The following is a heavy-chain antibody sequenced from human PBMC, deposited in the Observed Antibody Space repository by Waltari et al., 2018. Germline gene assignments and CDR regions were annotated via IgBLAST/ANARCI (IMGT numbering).Heavy chain of an antibody. V-gene: IGHV1-46*02. CDR2: LNPRGGSA. CDR3: SRGRDGYRFGSFDM. Sequence: QVHLVQSGTEVKKPGASVRISCKPSAYTLDTFYIKWVRQAPGQGLEWMGLLNPRGGSATYAQNFQGRVTMTRDKSTGTIYMELRSLRSDDTAVYYCSRGRDGYRFGSFDMWGQGTLVTVSS. D-gene: IGHD3-3*01. CDR1: AYTLDTFY. J-gene: IGHJ3*02.